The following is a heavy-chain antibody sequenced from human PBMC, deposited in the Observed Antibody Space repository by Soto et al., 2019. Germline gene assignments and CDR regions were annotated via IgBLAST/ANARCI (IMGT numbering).Heavy chain of an antibody. Sequence: GGSLRLSCAASGFTFSSYGMHWVRQAPGKGLEWVAVISYDGSNKYYADSEKGRFTISRDNSKNTLYLQMNSLRAEDTAVYYCASGYSGSYYVTVGYFDYWGQGTLVTVSS. V-gene: IGHV3-30*03. J-gene: IGHJ4*02. CDR3: ASGYSGSYYVTVGYFDY. CDR1: GFTFSSYG. CDR2: ISYDGSNK. D-gene: IGHD1-26*01.